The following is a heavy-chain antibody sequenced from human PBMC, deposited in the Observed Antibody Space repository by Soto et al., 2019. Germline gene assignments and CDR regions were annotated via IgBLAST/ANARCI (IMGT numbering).Heavy chain of an antibody. J-gene: IGHJ6*03. Sequence: ASVKVSCKASGYTFTSYDINWVRQATGQGLEWMGWMNPNSGNTCYAQKFQGRVTMTRNTSISTAYMELSSLRSEDTAVYYCAREYYDILTGYYSGYYYYMDVGGTGTTVTVSS. V-gene: IGHV1-8*01. D-gene: IGHD3-9*01. CDR2: MNPNSGNT. CDR3: AREYYDILTGYYSGYYYYMDV. CDR1: GYTFTSYD.